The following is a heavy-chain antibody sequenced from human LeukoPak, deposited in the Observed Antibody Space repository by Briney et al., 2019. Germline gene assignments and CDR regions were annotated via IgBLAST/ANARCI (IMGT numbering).Heavy chain of an antibody. J-gene: IGHJ6*02. CDR1: GYTFTRDD. CDR2: MNPDSGNT. Sequence: ASVKVSCKASGYTFTRDDISWVRHAPGQGLEWMGWMNPDSGNTDYAQKFQGRVSMTRDISANTAYMELSSLRSEDTAVYYCARVAPSPGYYGMDVWGQGTTVTVSS. V-gene: IGHV1-8*01. CDR3: ARVAPSPGYYGMDV.